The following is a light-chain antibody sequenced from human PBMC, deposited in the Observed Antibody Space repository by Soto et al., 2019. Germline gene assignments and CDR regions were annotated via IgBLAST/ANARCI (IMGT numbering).Light chain of an antibody. CDR3: QQYNSYPWT. V-gene: IGKV1-5*01. CDR2: DAS. Sequence: DIQITQSPSTLSGSVGDRVTITCRASQTISSWLAWYQQKPGKAPKLLIYDASRLESGVPSRFSGSGSGTEFTLTISSLQPDDFATYYCQQYNSYPWTFGQGAKVDIK. CDR1: QTISSW. J-gene: IGKJ1*01.